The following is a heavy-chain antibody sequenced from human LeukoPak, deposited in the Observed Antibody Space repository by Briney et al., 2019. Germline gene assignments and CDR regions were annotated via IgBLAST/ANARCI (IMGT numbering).Heavy chain of an antibody. CDR3: ARGWGGYSYGPVIDY. V-gene: IGHV4-31*03. CDR2: IYYSGGT. D-gene: IGHD5-18*01. Sequence: SETLSLTCTVSGGSISSGGYYWSWIRQHPGKGLEWIGYIYYSGGTYYNPSLKSRVTISIDTSKNQFSLRLSSVTAADTAVYYCARGWGGYSYGPVIDYWGQGTLVTVSS. CDR1: GGSISSGGYY. J-gene: IGHJ4*02.